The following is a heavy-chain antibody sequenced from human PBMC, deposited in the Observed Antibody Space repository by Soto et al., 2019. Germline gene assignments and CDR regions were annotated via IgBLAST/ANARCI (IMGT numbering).Heavy chain of an antibody. D-gene: IGHD3-10*01. CDR1: GFTFSSYA. V-gene: IGHV3-23*01. Sequence: PGGSLRLSCAASGFTFSSYAMSWVRQAPGKGLEWVSAISGSGGSTYYADSVKGRFTISRDNSKNTLYLQMNSLRAEDTAVYYCAKDQNPGLEGEFYYYYMDVWGKGTTVTVSS. CDR2: ISGSGGST. CDR3: AKDQNPGLEGEFYYYYMDV. J-gene: IGHJ6*03.